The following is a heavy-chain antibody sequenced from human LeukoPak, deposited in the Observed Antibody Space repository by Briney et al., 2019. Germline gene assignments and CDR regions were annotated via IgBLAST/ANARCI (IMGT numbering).Heavy chain of an antibody. Sequence: GASVKVSCKASGYTFTSYGISWVRQAPGQGLEWMGWISAYKGNTNYAQKLQGRVTMTTDTSTSTAYMELSRLRPDDTAVYYCARVGPGRGAYYYYYGMDVWGRGTTVTVSS. V-gene: IGHV1-18*01. CDR3: ARVGPGRGAYYYYYGMDV. J-gene: IGHJ6*02. CDR1: GYTFTSYG. CDR2: ISAYKGNT.